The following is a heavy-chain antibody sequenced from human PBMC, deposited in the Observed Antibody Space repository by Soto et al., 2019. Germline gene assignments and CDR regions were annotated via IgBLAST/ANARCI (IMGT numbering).Heavy chain of an antibody. CDR2: IYYSGST. J-gene: IGHJ6*03. Sequence: QVQLQESGPGLVKPSETLSLTCTVSGGSISSYYWSWIRQPPGKGLEWIGYIYYSGSTNYNPSLKSRVTTSVDTSKNQFSLKLSSVTAADTAVYYCARAPLDIVVVPAADTIYYYYYMDVWGKGTTVTVSS. V-gene: IGHV4-59*01. D-gene: IGHD2-2*01. CDR3: ARAPLDIVVVPAADTIYYYYYMDV. CDR1: GGSISSYY.